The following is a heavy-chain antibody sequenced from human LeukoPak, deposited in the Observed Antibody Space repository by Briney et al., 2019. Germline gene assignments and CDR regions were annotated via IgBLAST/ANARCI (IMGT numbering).Heavy chain of an antibody. CDR3: AKEDYDILTGYIYGMDV. Sequence: GGSLRLSCAASGFTFDDYAMHWVWEAPGKGLEWVSGISWNSGIIGYADSVKGRFTISRDNAKISLYLQMNSLRAEDTALYYCAKEDYDILTGYIYGMDVWGQGTTVTVSS. J-gene: IGHJ6*02. V-gene: IGHV3-9*01. D-gene: IGHD3-9*01. CDR1: GFTFDDYA. CDR2: ISWNSGII.